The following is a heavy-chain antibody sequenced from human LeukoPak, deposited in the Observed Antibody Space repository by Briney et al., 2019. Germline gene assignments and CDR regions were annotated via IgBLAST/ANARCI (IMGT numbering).Heavy chain of an antibody. Sequence: PGGSLRLSCAASGFTFSSYAMSWVRQAPGKGLEWVSAVSSSGGSTNYAGYVKGQFTISRDNSKNTVYLHMNNLRAEDTAVYYCAKEGRKTGNTYGYEFDSWGQGTLVTVSS. D-gene: IGHD5-18*01. CDR1: GFTFSSYA. V-gene: IGHV3-23*01. CDR2: VSSSGGST. CDR3: AKEGRKTGNTYGYEFDS. J-gene: IGHJ4*02.